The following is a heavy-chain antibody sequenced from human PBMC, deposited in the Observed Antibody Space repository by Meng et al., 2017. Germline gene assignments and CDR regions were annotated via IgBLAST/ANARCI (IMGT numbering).Heavy chain of an antibody. J-gene: IGHJ6*02. CDR1: RFTFSSYW. Sequence: GESLKISCAASRFTFSSYWMGWVRQAPGKGLECVANIKQAGSEKYYVDSVKGRFSIPRDNAKNSLYLQMNSLRAEDTAVYYCARDSLPSDGHGYYYGMDVWGQGTTVTVSS. D-gene: IGHD3-16*01. V-gene: IGHV3-7*01. CDR3: ARDSLPSDGHGYYYGMDV. CDR2: IKQAGSEK.